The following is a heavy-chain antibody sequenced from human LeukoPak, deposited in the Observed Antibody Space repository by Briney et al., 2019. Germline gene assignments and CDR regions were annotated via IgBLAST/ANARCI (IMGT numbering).Heavy chain of an antibody. D-gene: IGHD5-12*01. V-gene: IGHV3-23*01. CDR2: ISGSGGST. J-gene: IGHJ4*02. CDR3: AKDPSDYDY. Sequence: GGSLRLSCATSKFNFNSYGMTWVRQAPGKGLEWVSSISGSGGSTQYAASVQGRFTISRDNSKNTLFLQMNRLRAEDTAVYYCAKDPSDYDYWGQGTLVTVSS. CDR1: KFNFNSYG.